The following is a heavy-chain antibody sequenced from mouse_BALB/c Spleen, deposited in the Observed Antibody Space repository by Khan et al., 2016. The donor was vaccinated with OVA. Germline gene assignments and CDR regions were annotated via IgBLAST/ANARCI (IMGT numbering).Heavy chain of an antibody. CDR3: ARSDGNSWFAY. CDR2: IYPGDGDT. J-gene: IGHJ3*01. Sequence: VQVVESGPELVKPGASVKISCKASGYAFSSSWMNWVKQRPGQGLEWIGRIYPGDGDTNYNGKFKGKATLTADKSSSTAYMQLSSLTSVDSAVYFCARSDGNSWFAYWGQGTLVTVSA. D-gene: IGHD2-1*01. CDR1: GYAFSSSW. V-gene: IGHV1-82*01.